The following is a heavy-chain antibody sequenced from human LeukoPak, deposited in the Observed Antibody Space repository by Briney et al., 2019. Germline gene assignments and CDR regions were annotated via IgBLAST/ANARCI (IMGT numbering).Heavy chain of an antibody. CDR2: ISSSGSTI. D-gene: IGHD6-19*01. V-gene: IGHV3-11*01. Sequence: GGSLRLSCAASGFTFSDYYMSWVRPAPGKGLEWVSYISSSGSTIYYADSVTSRFTISRDNAKNSLYLQMNSLRAEDTAVYYCARRVSVAEYDYWGQGTLVTVSS. CDR3: ARRVSVAEYDY. CDR1: GFTFSDYY. J-gene: IGHJ4*02.